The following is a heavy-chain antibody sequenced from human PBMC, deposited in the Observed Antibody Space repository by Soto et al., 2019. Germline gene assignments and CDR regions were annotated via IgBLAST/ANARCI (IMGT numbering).Heavy chain of an antibody. CDR3: ARRGYDFWSGLDV. J-gene: IGHJ6*02. V-gene: IGHV5-10-1*03. CDR1: GYNFTSYW. CDR2: IDPTDSFT. Sequence: EVQLVQSGAEVKKPGESLRISCKGSGYNFTSYWIIWVRQMPGKSLEWMGNIDPTDSFTNYSPSFQGHVTISTDKSMSTAYLQWGTLKASDTAMYYCARRGYDFWSGLDVWGQGTTVTISS. D-gene: IGHD3-3*01.